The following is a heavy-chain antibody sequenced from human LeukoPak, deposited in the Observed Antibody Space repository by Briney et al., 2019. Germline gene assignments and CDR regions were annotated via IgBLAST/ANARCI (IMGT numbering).Heavy chain of an antibody. V-gene: IGHV4-34*01. Sequence: SETLSLTCAVYGGSFSGYYWSWIRQPPGKGLEWIGEINHSGSTNYNPSLKSRVTISVDTSKSQFSLKLSSVTAADTAVYYCARGVLAPFDYWGQGTLVTVSS. CDR2: INHSGST. CDR3: ARGVLAPFDY. CDR1: GGSFSGYY. J-gene: IGHJ4*02.